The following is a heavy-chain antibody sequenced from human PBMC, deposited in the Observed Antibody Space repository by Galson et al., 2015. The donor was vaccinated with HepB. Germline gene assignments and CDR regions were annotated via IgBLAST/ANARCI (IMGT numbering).Heavy chain of an antibody. CDR2: IYPGDSDT. Sequence: QSGAEVKNPGESLKLSCKASGYSFTTYWIAWVRQTPGKGLEWMGIIYPGDSDTRYSPSFRGQVTISADKATNTAVLQWNSLKASDTAMYYCVRRDTMIRGGHGMDVWGQGTTVIVSS. V-gene: IGHV5-51*03. J-gene: IGHJ6*02. D-gene: IGHD3-10*01. CDR3: VRRDTMIRGGHGMDV. CDR1: GYSFTTYW.